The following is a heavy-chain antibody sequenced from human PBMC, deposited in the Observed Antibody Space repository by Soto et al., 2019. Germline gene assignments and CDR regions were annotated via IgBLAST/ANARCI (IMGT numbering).Heavy chain of an antibody. Sequence: QVQQQESGPGLVKPSDTLSLTCRVSGAYISDFSWSWIRQPAGKGLEWIGRSTINGNTQKNPSLKSRVTMSIDTSRNHFALNLQSATAADTALYYGARETGENWTYEAHWGPGTLVTVSS. CDR1: GAYISDFS. J-gene: IGHJ1*01. CDR3: ARETGENWTYEAH. CDR2: STINGNT. D-gene: IGHD1-7*01. V-gene: IGHV4-4*07.